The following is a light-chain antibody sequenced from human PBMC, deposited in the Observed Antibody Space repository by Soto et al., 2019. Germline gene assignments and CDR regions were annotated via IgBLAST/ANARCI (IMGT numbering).Light chain of an antibody. CDR1: QTFTTSS. Sequence: EIVLTQSPGTLSLSAGERATLSFRASQTFTTSSLAWYQHKPGQAPRLLIYDTSNRATGIPARFSGSGSGTDFTLTISSLEPEDFAVYYCHQRKSWPRTFGQGTKVDIK. CDR2: DTS. J-gene: IGKJ1*01. V-gene: IGKV3-11*01. CDR3: HQRKSWPRT.